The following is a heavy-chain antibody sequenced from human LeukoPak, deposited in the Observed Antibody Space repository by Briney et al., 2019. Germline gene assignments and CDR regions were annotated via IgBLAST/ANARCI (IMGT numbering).Heavy chain of an antibody. CDR3: ARGWYSYGKTFGY. Sequence: GGSLRLSCAASGFTFSSYSMNWVRQAPGKGLEWVSFISSSSNYRYYADSVKGRFTISRDNAKNSLYLQMASLRAEDTAVYYCARGWYSYGKTFGYWGQGTLVTVSS. CDR2: ISSSSNYR. J-gene: IGHJ4*02. V-gene: IGHV3-21*01. CDR1: GFTFSSYS. D-gene: IGHD5-18*01.